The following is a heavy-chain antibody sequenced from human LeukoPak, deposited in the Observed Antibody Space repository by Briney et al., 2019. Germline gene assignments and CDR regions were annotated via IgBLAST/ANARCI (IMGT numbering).Heavy chain of an antibody. J-gene: IGHJ4*02. CDR3: ARGGVADHHFDY. CDR1: GFTFSSYN. V-gene: IGHV3-48*01. CDR2: ISSSGSTI. Sequence: PGGSLRLSCAASGFTFSSYNMNWVRQAPGKGLEWVSYISSSGSTIYYADSVKGRFTISRDNAKNSLYLQLNSLRAEDTAVYYCARGGVADHHFDYWGQGTLVTVSS. D-gene: IGHD6-19*01.